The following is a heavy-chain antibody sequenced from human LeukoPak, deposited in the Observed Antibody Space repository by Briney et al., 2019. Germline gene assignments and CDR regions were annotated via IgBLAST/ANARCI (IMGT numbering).Heavy chain of an antibody. CDR2: IYPGDSDT. CDR3: ARRGRGYCSSTSCPSWFDP. V-gene: IGHV5-51*01. J-gene: IGHJ5*02. CDR1: GYSFTSYW. Sequence: TPGESLKISCKGSGYSFTSYWIGGVRQMPGKGLEWMGIIYPGDSDTRYSPSFQGQVTISADKSISTAYLQWSSLKASDTAMYYCARRGRGYCSSTSCPSWFDPWGQGTLVTVSS. D-gene: IGHD2-2*01.